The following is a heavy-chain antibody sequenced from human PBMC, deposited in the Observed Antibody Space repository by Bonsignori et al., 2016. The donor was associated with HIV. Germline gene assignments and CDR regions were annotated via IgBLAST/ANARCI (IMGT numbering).Heavy chain of an antibody. V-gene: IGHV3-7*01. Sequence: VRQAPGKGLEWVANIKEDGSEIYHADSVRGRFTISRDNAKNLLYLQMNSLRVEDTAVYFCARDGRGDNSGYYYGGLDYWGQGTQVTVSS. J-gene: IGHJ4*02. CDR2: IKEDGSEI. CDR3: ARDGRGDNSGYYYGGLDY. D-gene: IGHD3-22*01.